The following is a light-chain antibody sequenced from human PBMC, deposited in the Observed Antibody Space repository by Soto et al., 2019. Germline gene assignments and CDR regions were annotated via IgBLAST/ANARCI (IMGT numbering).Light chain of an antibody. CDR2: KAS. CDR1: QSISSS. V-gene: IGKV1-5*03. CDR3: QQYNSYWT. J-gene: IGKJ1*01. Sequence: DIQMTQSPCTLSASVGDRVTITCRASQSISSSLAWYQQKPGKAPKVLIYKASSLERGVPSRFSGSGSGTEFTLTISSMQPDDFATYYCQQYNSYWTFGQGNKVEIK.